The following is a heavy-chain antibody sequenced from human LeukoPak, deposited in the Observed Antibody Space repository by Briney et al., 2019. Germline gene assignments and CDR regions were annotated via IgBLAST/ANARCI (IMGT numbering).Heavy chain of an antibody. CDR2: IKSKTDGGTT. Sequence: GGSLRLSCAASGFTFSNAWMSWVRQAPGKGLEWVGRIKSKTDGGTTDYAAPVKGRFTISRDDSKNTLYLQMNSLKTEDTAVYYCTTVGYDYVWGSYRYRVCDYWGQGTLVTVSS. D-gene: IGHD3-16*02. J-gene: IGHJ4*02. CDR1: GFTFSNAW. V-gene: IGHV3-15*01. CDR3: TTVGYDYVWGSYRYRVCDY.